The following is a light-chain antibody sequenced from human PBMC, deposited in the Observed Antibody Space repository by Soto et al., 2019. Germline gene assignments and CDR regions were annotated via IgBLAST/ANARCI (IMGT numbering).Light chain of an antibody. CDR1: QGISSY. Sequence: AIRMTQSPSSLSASTGDRVTITCRASQGISSYLAWYQQKPGTAPKLLIYAASTLQSGVPSRFSGSGSGTEFTLTISSLQPDDFATYYCQQYNSYWTFGQGTKVDIK. CDR2: AAS. V-gene: IGKV1-8*01. J-gene: IGKJ1*01. CDR3: QQYNSYWT.